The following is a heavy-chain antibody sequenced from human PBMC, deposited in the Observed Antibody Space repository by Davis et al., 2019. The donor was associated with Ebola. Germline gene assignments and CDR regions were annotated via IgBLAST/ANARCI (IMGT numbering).Heavy chain of an antibody. CDR1: GFTFSTYA. Sequence: PGGSLRLSCAASGFTFSTYAMNWVRQAPGKGLEWVSGIGAAGTTTYYADSVRGRFTISRDNSKTTLYLQMNSLRAEDTALYYCAKDSDYTKYGYYFDYWGQGTQVTVSS. CDR2: IGAAGTTT. D-gene: IGHD4-11*01. V-gene: IGHV3-23*01. J-gene: IGHJ4*02. CDR3: AKDSDYTKYGYYFDY.